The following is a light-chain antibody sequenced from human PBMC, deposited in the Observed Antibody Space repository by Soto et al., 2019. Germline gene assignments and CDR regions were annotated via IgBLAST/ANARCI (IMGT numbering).Light chain of an antibody. V-gene: IGKV3-20*01. CDR2: GAY. J-gene: IGKJ2*01. Sequence: EIVLTQSPSTVSLSPGDTATLSCRASQTVSRGQLAWYQQRPCQAPRLLIFGAYTRATGIPDRFSGSGSATEFTLTLTRLEPEDSAVYYCQQYSISPRTFGQGTKLEIK. CDR3: QQYSISPRT. CDR1: QTVSRGQ.